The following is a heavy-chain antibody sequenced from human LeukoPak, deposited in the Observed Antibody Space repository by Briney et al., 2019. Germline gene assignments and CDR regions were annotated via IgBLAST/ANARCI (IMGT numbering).Heavy chain of an antibody. CDR2: INQDGSEK. V-gene: IGHV3-7*03. CDR3: AREYSSGWYGALNY. D-gene: IGHD6-19*01. Sequence: GGSLRLSCAASSFTFSNYWMSWVRQAPGKGLEWVANINQDGSEKYYVDSVKGRFTISRDNAENSLYLQMNSLRAEDTAVYCCAREYSSGWYGALNYWGQGTLVTVSS. J-gene: IGHJ4*02. CDR1: SFTFSNYW.